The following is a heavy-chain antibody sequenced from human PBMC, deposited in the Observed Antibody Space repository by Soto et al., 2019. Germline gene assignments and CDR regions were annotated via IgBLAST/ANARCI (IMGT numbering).Heavy chain of an antibody. CDR1: GFTFSSYW. D-gene: IGHD3-10*01. Sequence: EVQLVESGGGLVQPGGSLRLSCAASGFTFSSYWMSWVRQAPGKGLEWVANIKQDGSEKYYVDSVKGRFTISRDNAKNSLYLQMNSLRAEDTAVYSCARDRALVRGVSLDPWGQGTLVTVSS. V-gene: IGHV3-7*01. CDR3: ARDRALVRGVSLDP. J-gene: IGHJ5*02. CDR2: IKQDGSEK.